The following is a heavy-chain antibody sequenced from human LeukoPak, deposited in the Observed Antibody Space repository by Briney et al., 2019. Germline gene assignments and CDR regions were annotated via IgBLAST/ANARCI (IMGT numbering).Heavy chain of an antibody. CDR1: GFTFSNHW. V-gene: IGHV3-30*03. Sequence: GGSLRLSCAASGFTFSNHWMHWVRQAPGKGLEWVAVISYDGSNKYYADSVKGRLTISRDNSKNTLYLQMNSLRAGDTAVYYCARDDYYDSSGSHDYWGQGTLVTVSS. CDR2: ISYDGSNK. CDR3: ARDDYYDSSGSHDY. D-gene: IGHD3-22*01. J-gene: IGHJ4*02.